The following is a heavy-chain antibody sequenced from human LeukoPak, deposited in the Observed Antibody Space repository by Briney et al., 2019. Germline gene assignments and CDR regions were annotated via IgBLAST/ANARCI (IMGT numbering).Heavy chain of an antibody. Sequence: GGSLRLSCLASGFTFSTSPMHWVRQAPGKGLEYVSAISSNGGSTYYADSVKGRFTISRDNSKNTLHLQMSSLRAEDTAVYYCVGVRWFGGSNWFDPWGQGTLVTVSS. D-gene: IGHD3-10*01. V-gene: IGHV3-64D*09. CDR2: ISSNGGST. CDR3: VGVRWFGGSNWFDP. J-gene: IGHJ5*02. CDR1: GFTFSTSP.